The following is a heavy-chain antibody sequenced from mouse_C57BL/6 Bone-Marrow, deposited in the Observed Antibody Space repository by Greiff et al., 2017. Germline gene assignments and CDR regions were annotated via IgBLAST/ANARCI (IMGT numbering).Heavy chain of an antibody. J-gene: IGHJ3*01. Sequence: EVQLVESGGGLVQPKGSLKLSCAASGFTFNTYAMHWVRQAPGKGLEWVARIRSKSSNYATYYADSVKDRFTISRDDSQSMLYLQMNNLKTEDTALYYCVSSAYGSSYAWFAYWGQGTLVTVSA. D-gene: IGHD1-1*01. V-gene: IGHV10-3*01. CDR3: VSSAYGSSYAWFAY. CDR2: IRSKSSNYAT. CDR1: GFTFNTYA.